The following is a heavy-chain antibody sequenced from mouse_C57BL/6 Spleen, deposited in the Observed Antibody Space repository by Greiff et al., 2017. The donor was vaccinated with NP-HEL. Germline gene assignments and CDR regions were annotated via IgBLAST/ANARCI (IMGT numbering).Heavy chain of an antibody. Sequence: EVMLVESGGGLVKPGGSLKLSCAASGFTFSSYTMSWVRQTPEKRLEWVATISGGGGNTYYPDSVKGRFTISRDNAKNTLYLQMSSLRSEDTALYYCARPYYGNRGFAYWGQGTLVTVSA. CDR2: ISGGGGNT. D-gene: IGHD2-1*01. J-gene: IGHJ3*01. V-gene: IGHV5-9*01. CDR1: GFTFSSYT. CDR3: ARPYYGNRGFAY.